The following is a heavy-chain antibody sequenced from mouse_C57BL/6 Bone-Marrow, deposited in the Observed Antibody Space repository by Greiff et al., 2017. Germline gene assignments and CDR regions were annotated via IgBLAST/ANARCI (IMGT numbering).Heavy chain of an antibody. CDR1: GFTFSDYG. V-gene: IGHV5-15*01. CDR2: ISNLAYSI. J-gene: IGHJ4*01. CDR3: ARHHDYDAMDY. Sequence: DVQLVESGGGLVQPGGSLKLSCAASGFTFSDYGMAWVRQAPRKGPEWVAFISNLAYSIYYADTVTGRFTISRENAKNTLYLEMSSLRSEDTAMYYCARHHDYDAMDYWGQGTSVTVSS.